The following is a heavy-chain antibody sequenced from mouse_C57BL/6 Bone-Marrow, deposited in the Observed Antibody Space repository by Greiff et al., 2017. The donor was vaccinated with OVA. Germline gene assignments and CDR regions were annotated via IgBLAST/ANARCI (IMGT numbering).Heavy chain of an antibody. V-gene: IGHV1-55*01. CDR1: GYTFTSYW. J-gene: IGHJ2*01. CDR3: ARDYGSSSFDY. CDR2: ICTGSGST. Sequence: VQLQQPGAELVKPGASVKMSCTASGYTFTSYWITWVRQRPGQGLEWIGDICTGSGSTNYTEKFKSKSTLTVDTSSSTAYMQMSSLTSEYSAVYDCARDYGSSSFDYWGQGTTLTVSS. D-gene: IGHD1-1*01.